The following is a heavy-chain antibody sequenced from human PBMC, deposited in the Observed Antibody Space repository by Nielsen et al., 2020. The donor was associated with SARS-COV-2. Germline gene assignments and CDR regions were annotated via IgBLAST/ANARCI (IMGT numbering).Heavy chain of an antibody. J-gene: IGHJ4*02. CDR3: ARVGYSSSWYPFYFDY. D-gene: IGHD6-13*01. Sequence: SETLSLSCTVAGGSFSSYYWSWIRQPPGKRLEWIGYIYYSGSTSYNPSLRSRVTISVDTSKNQFSLKLSSVTAADTAVYYCARVGYSSSWYPFYFDYWGQGTLVTVSS. CDR2: IYYSGST. V-gene: IGHV4-59*12. CDR1: GGSFSSYY.